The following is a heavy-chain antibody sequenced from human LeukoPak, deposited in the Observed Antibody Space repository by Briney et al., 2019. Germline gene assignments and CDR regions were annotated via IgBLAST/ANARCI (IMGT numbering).Heavy chain of an antibody. V-gene: IGHV1-69*06. Sequence: SVKVSFKASGGTFSSYAISWVRQAPGQGLEWMGGIIPIFGTANYAQKFQGRVTITADKSTSTAYMELSSLRSEDTAVYYCARGAGVIVVVPAAHWYFDLWGRGTLVTVSS. CDR3: ARGAGVIVVVPAAHWYFDL. CDR2: IIPIFGTA. D-gene: IGHD2-2*01. CDR1: GGTFSSYA. J-gene: IGHJ2*01.